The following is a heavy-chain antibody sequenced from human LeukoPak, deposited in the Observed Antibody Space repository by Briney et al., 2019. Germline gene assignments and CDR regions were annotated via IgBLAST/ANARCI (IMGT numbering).Heavy chain of an antibody. D-gene: IGHD6-19*01. J-gene: IGHJ4*02. CDR3: TTTQXFSXAVAGTRLDY. CDR2: IRSKADGGTT. V-gene: IGHV3-15*01. CDR1: GLTFIHAW. Sequence: GGSLRLSCAASGLTFIHAWMSWVRQAPGKGLEWVGRIRSKADGGTTDYAAPVKGRFTISRDDSKNTLYLQMNSLQSEDTAVYYCTTTQXFSXAVAGTRLDYWGQGTLVTVSS.